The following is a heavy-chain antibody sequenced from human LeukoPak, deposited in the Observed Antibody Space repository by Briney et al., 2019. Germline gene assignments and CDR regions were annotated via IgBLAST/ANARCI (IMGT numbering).Heavy chain of an antibody. J-gene: IGHJ6*04. CDR2: IYYSGST. D-gene: IGHD2-2*01. V-gene: IGHV4-61*01. Sequence: SETLSLTCTVSGGSVSSGSYYWSWIRQPPGKGLEWIGYIYYSGSTNYNPSLKSRVTISVDTSKNQFSLTLSSVTAADTAVYYCARYARGVVVPAASIYYGMDVWGKGTTVTVSS. CDR1: GGSVSSGSYY. CDR3: ARYARGVVVPAASIYYGMDV.